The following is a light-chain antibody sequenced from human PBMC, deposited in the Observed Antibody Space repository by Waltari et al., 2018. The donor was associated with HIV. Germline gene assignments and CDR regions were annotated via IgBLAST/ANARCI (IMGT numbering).Light chain of an antibody. CDR2: EVT. CDR3: CSCPRSGIRYV. CDR1: TTNVGSVYL. V-gene: IGLV2-23*02. Sequence: QSALPQPASVSGSPGQSIPIPCTGPTTNVGSVYLVSWYQQHPGEAPKLIIYEVTKRPSGVSNRFSGSKSGNTASLTISGLQAEDEADYYCCSCPRSGIRYVFGTGTKVTVL. J-gene: IGLJ1*01.